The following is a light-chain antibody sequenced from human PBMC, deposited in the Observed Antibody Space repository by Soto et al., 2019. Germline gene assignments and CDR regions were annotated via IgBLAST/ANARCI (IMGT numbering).Light chain of an antibody. J-gene: IGLJ1*01. V-gene: IGLV2-11*01. CDR3: CSYAGSYV. Sequence: QSVLTQPRSVSGSPGQSGTLSCTGTSSDVGGYNYVSWYQQHPGKAPKLMIYDVSKRPSGVPDRFSGSKSGNTASLTISGLQAEDEADYYCCSYAGSYVFGTGTKVTVL. CDR1: SSDVGGYNY. CDR2: DVS.